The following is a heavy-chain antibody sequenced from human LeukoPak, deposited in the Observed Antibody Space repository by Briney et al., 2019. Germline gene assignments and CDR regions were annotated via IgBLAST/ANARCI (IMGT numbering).Heavy chain of an antibody. D-gene: IGHD1-14*01. CDR2: IYSGGST. J-gene: IGHJ3*02. Sequence: GGSLRLSCAASGFTVSSNYMSWVRQAPGKGLEWVSFIYSGGSTYYADSVKGRFTISRDNSKNTLYLQMNSLRAEDMAVYYCARLPVDAFDIWGQGTMVTVSS. CDR3: ARLPVDAFDI. V-gene: IGHV3-66*01. CDR1: GFTVSSNY.